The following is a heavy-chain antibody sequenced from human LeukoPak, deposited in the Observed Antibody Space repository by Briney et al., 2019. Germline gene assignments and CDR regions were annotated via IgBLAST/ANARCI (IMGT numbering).Heavy chain of an antibody. Sequence: GGSLRLSCAASGFTFSSYGMHWVRQAPGRGLEWVAFIRYDGSNKYYADSVKGRFTISRDNSKNTLYLQMNSLRAEDTAVYYCAEDRVPYDYGVSPDYWGQGTLVTVSS. V-gene: IGHV3-30*02. J-gene: IGHJ4*02. CDR1: GFTFSSYG. CDR3: AEDRVPYDYGVSPDY. CDR2: IRYDGSNK. D-gene: IGHD4-17*01.